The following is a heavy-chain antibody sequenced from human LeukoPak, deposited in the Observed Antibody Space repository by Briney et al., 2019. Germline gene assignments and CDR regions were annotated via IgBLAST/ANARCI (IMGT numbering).Heavy chain of an antibody. D-gene: IGHD5-18*01. Sequence: SETLSLTCAVYGGSFSGYYWSWIRQPPGKGLEWIGEINHSGSTNYNPSLKSRDTISVDTSKNQFSLKLSSVTAADTAVYYCARGGYSYGYIDYWGQGTLVTVSS. CDR2: INHSGST. CDR3: ARGGYSYGYIDY. J-gene: IGHJ4*02. CDR1: GGSFSGYY. V-gene: IGHV4-34*01.